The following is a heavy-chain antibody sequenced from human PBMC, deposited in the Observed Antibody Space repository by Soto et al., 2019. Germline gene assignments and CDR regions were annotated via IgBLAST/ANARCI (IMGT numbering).Heavy chain of an antibody. CDR1: GFTFSSYS. CDR3: ARTTYCGGDCYSLDDAFDI. D-gene: IGHD2-21*02. Sequence: VQLVESGGGLVKPGGSLRLSCAASGFTFSSYSMNWVRQAPGKGLEWVSSISSSSSYIYYADSVKGRFTISRDNAKNSLYLQMNSLRAEDTAVYYCARTTYCGGDCYSLDDAFDIWGQGTMVTVSS. J-gene: IGHJ3*02. V-gene: IGHV3-21*01. CDR2: ISSSSSYI.